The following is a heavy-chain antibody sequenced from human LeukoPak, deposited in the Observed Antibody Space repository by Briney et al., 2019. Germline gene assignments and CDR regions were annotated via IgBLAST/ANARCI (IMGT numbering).Heavy chain of an antibody. CDR1: GYTFTSYD. D-gene: IGHD6-6*01. V-gene: IGHV1-8*03. J-gene: IGHJ6*03. CDR2: MNPNSGNT. CDR3: ARALYSSSSRYYYYYYMDV. Sequence: ASVKVSCKASGYTFTSYDINWVRQATGQGLEWMGWMNPNSGNTGYAQKFQGRVTITRNTSISTVYMELSSLRSEDTAVYYCARALYSSSSRYYYYYYMDVWGKGTTVTVSS.